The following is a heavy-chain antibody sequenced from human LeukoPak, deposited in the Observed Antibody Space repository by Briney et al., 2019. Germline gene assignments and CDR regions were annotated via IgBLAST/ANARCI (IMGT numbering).Heavy chain of an antibody. CDR1: GGSISSYY. V-gene: IGHV4-59*01. D-gene: IGHD4-17*01. CDR3: AREGDYGDYEGDAFDI. CDR2: IYYSGST. Sequence: SETLSLTCTVSGGSISSYYWSWIRQPPGKGLEWIGYIYYSGSTNYNPSLKSRVTISVDTSKNQFSLKLSSVTAADTAVYYCAREGDYGDYEGDAFDIWGQGTMVTVSS. J-gene: IGHJ3*02.